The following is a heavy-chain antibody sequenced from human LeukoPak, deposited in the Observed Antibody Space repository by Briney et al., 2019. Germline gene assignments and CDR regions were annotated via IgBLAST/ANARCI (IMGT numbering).Heavy chain of an antibody. D-gene: IGHD2-15*01. CDR1: GGSISSYY. CDR3: ARRSEAGWYFDL. V-gene: IGHV4-59*01. CDR2: IYYSGST. J-gene: IGHJ2*01. Sequence: SETLSLTCTVSGGSISSYYWSWVRQPPGKGLEWIGYIYYSGSTNYNPSLESRVTISVDTSKNQFSLKLSSVTAADTAVYYCARRSEAGWYFDLWGRGTLVTVSS.